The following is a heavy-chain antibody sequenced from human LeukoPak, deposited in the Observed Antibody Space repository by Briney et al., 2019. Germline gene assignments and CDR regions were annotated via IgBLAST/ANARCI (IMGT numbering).Heavy chain of an antibody. CDR3: ARYSGDSTGFDY. Sequence: SETLSLTCTVSGGSISSYYWSWIRQPPGKGLEWIGYIYYSGSTNYNPSLKSRVTISVDTSKNQFSLKLSSVTAADTAVYYCARYSGDSTGFDYWGQGTLVTVSS. J-gene: IGHJ4*02. D-gene: IGHD4-17*01. V-gene: IGHV4-59*08. CDR2: IYYSGST. CDR1: GGSISSYY.